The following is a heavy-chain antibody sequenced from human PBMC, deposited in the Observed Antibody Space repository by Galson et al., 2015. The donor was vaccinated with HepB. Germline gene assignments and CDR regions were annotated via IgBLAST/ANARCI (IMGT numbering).Heavy chain of an antibody. Sequence: LRLSCAASGFTFSDYYMTWIRQAPGKGLEWVSYISGSGSGSDISIYYANSVKGRFTISRDDAKNSLYLQMNSLRAEDTAVYYCARDHPERYCESTICYLGSFDYWGQGTLVTVSS. CDR2: ISGSGSGSDISI. D-gene: IGHD2-2*01. CDR1: GFTFSDYY. CDR3: ARDHPERYCESTICYLGSFDY. J-gene: IGHJ4*02. V-gene: IGHV3-11*01.